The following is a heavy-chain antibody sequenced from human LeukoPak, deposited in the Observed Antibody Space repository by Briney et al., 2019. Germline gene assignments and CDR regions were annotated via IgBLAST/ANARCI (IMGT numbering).Heavy chain of an antibody. D-gene: IGHD3-22*01. Sequence: SETLSLTCSVSGGSISSSHYYWGWIRQPPGKGLEWIGSIYYTGSTYYNPSLKSRVTISVDTSKNQFSLKLRFATDADTAVYYCAILPATDTYYYDNSGYYRPGVHWGQGTLVTVSS. V-gene: IGHV4-39*07. CDR3: AILPATDTYYYDNSGYYRPGVH. CDR1: GGSISSSHYY. J-gene: IGHJ4*02. CDR2: IYYTGST.